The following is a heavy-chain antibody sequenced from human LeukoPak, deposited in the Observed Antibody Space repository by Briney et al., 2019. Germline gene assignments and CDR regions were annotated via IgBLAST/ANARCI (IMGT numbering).Heavy chain of an antibody. D-gene: IGHD6-13*01. Sequence: SETLSLTCTVSGGSISSYYWSWIRQPPGKGLEWIGYIYYSGSTNYNPSLKSRVTISVDTSKNQFSLKLSSVTAPDTAVYYCAGGFRIAGENDYYHIDVWGKGTTVTVSS. CDR3: AGGFRIAGENDYYHIDV. V-gene: IGHV4-59*01. J-gene: IGHJ6*03. CDR1: GGSISSYY. CDR2: IYYSGST.